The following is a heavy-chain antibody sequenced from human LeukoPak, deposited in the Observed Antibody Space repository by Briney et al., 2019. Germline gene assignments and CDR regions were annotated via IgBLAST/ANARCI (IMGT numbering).Heavy chain of an antibody. CDR2: IYYSGST. D-gene: IGHD6-13*01. J-gene: IGHJ4*02. CDR1: GGSISSYY. V-gene: IGHV4-59*01. CDR3: ARVGPYSSSWYVFDY. Sequence: SETLSLTCTVSGGSISSYYWSWLRQPPGKGLEWFGYIYYSGSTNYNPSLKTRVTISVDTSQNQFSLKLSSVTAADTAVYYCARVGPYSSSWYVFDYWGQGTLVTLSS.